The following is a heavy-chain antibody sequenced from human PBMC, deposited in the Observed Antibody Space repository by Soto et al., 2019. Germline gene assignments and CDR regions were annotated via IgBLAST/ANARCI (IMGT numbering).Heavy chain of an antibody. CDR3: ARSRNSAVADSFDF. J-gene: IGHJ4*02. D-gene: IGHD1-26*01. V-gene: IGHV3-30*04. Sequence: GWRRSPGSASGSSFGNYAIHRVRQAPGKGLEWVAVISRDGSHKYYLDSVKGRFTIARDNSKDTVNLLMNSLRDDDSDMYYCARSRNSAVADSFDFWGQGTLVTV. CDR2: ISRDGSHK. CDR1: GSSFGNYA.